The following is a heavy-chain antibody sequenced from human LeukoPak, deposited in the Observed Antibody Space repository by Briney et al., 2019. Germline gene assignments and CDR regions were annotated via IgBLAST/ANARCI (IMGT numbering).Heavy chain of an antibody. J-gene: IGHJ4*02. CDR2: ISSTSSAT. V-gene: IGHV3-48*02. Sequence: GASLRLSCAASGFIFTSYSMNWVRQAPGKGLEFVSSISSTSSATYYADSVKGRFTISRDNAKNSMYLQMNSLRDEGTAVYYCARQGDLDYWGQGTLVTVCS. CDR3: ARQGDLDY. CDR1: GFIFTSYS. D-gene: IGHD3-16*01.